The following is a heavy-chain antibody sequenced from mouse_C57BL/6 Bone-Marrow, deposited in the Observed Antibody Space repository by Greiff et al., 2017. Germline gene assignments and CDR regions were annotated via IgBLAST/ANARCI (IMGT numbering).Heavy chain of an antibody. CDR1: GYSFTGYY. Sequence: VQLQQSGPELVKPGASVKISCKASGYSFTGYYMNWVKQSPEKSLEWIGEINPSTGGTTYNQKFKDKATLTVDKSSSTAYMQLKSLTSEDSAVYYCARIRGYYFDYWGQGTTLTVSS. V-gene: IGHV1-42*01. CDR3: ARIRGYYFDY. CDR2: INPSTGGT. J-gene: IGHJ2*01.